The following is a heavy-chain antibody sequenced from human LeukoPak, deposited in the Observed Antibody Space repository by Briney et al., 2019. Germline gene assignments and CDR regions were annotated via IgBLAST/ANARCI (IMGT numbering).Heavy chain of an antibody. D-gene: IGHD2-2*01. V-gene: IGHV3-74*01. Sequence: GGSLRLSCAASGFTFSNYWMSWVRQVPGKGLVWVSRINREGTYTVYADSVKGRFTISRDNAKNTLYLQLNSLRAEDTAVYYCARDSYTSPDYWGQGTLVTVSS. CDR3: ARDSYTSPDY. CDR1: GFTFSNYW. CDR2: INREGTYT. J-gene: IGHJ4*02.